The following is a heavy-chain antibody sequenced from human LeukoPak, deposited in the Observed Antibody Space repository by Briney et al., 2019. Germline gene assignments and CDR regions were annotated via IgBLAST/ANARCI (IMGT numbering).Heavy chain of an antibody. Sequence: GESLKISCKGSGYSFTSYWIGWVRQMPGKGLEWMGISYPGDSDTRYSPSFQGQVTISADKSISTAYLQWSSLKASDSAIYYCAQRGGGDCSGGTCYDAFDIWGQGTMVTVSS. CDR2: SYPGDSDT. D-gene: IGHD2-15*01. J-gene: IGHJ3*02. V-gene: IGHV5-51*01. CDR1: GYSFTSYW. CDR3: AQRGGGDCSGGTCYDAFDI.